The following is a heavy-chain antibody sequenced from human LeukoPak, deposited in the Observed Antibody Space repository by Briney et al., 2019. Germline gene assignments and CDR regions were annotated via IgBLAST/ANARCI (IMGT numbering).Heavy chain of an antibody. CDR3: TGRRGYSYGHDY. V-gene: IGHV3-74*01. CDR2: INSDGSST. CDR1: GFTFSSYW. D-gene: IGHD5-18*01. J-gene: IGHJ4*02. Sequence: GGSLRLSCAASGFTFSSYWMHWVRHAPGKGLVWVSRINSDGSSTSYADSVKGRFTISRDNAKNTLYLLMNSLRAEDTAVYYCTGRRGYSYGHDYWGQGTLVTVSS.